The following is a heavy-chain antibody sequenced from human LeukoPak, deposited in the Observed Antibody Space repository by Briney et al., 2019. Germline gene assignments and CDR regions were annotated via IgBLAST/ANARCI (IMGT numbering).Heavy chain of an antibody. V-gene: IGHV1-18*01. Sequence: ASVKVSCKASGCTFNSYGISWVRQAPGQGLEWMGWIGAYNGNTNYAQKLQGRVTMTTDTSTSTAYMELRSLRSDDTAVYYCARDANYGDYEGNWYDPWGQGTLVTVSS. J-gene: IGHJ5*02. CDR1: GCTFNSYG. D-gene: IGHD4-17*01. CDR3: ARDANYGDYEGNWYDP. CDR2: IGAYNGNT.